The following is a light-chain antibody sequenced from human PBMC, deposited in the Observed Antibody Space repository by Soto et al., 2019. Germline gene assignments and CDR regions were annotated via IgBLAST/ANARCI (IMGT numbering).Light chain of an antibody. CDR1: QSVSSY. CDR3: QQRSNWPPT. Sequence: ELVLTQSPATLSLSPGERATLSCRASQSVSSYLAWYQQKPGQAHRLIIYDASNRATGIPARFSGSGSGTYFTLTISSLEPEDFAVYYCQQRSNWPPTFGQGTKVEIK. CDR2: DAS. J-gene: IGKJ1*01. V-gene: IGKV3-11*01.